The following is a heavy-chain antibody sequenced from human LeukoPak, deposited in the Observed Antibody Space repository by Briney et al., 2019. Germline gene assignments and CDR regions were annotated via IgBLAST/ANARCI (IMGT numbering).Heavy chain of an antibody. CDR2: IAYDGNKK. Sequence: GGSLRLSCAASGLPFSVYVIHWVRQAAGKGLEWVALIAYDGNKKHYADSVKGRFTISRDNSKNTVYLQMNSLKFEDTAIYYCAKDITYGDKAEYIDYWGQGTLVTVSS. V-gene: IGHV3-30*18. CDR3: AKDITYGDKAEYIDY. J-gene: IGHJ4*02. D-gene: IGHD2-8*01. CDR1: GLPFSVYV.